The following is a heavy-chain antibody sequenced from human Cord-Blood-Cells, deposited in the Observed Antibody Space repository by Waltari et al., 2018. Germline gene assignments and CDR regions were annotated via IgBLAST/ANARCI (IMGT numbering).Heavy chain of an antibody. CDR3: ARGFGITMVQGVNWFDP. J-gene: IGHJ5*02. CDR1: GGSVSSGSYY. CDR2: IYYSGNT. V-gene: IGHV4-61*01. Sequence: QVQLQESGPGLVKPSETLSLTCTVSGGSVSSGSYYWSWIRQPPGKGLEWIGYIYYSGNTNYNPSLKSRVTISVDTSKNQFSLKLSSVTAADTAVYYCARGFGITMVQGVNWFDPWGQGTLVTVSS. D-gene: IGHD3-10*01.